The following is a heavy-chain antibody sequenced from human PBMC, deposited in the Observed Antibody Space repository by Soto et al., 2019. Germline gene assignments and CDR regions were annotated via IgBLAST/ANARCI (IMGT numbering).Heavy chain of an antibody. Sequence: QLQLQESGPGLVKPSETLSLTCTVSGGSISSSSYYWGWIRQPPGKGLEWIGSIYYSGSTYYNPSLKSLVTIYVDTSKTQFALKRSSVTAADTAVYYCARSTVTTYYYYYGMDVWGQGTTVTVSS. CDR3: ARSTVTTYYYYYGMDV. CDR2: IYYSGST. D-gene: IGHD4-17*01. J-gene: IGHJ6*02. V-gene: IGHV4-39*01. CDR1: GGSISSSSYY.